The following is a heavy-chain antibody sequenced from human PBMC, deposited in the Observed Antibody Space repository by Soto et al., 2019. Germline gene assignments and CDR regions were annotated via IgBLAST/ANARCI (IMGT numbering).Heavy chain of an antibody. CDR2: VNHSAEA. D-gene: IGHD3-10*01. V-gene: IGHV4-34*01. J-gene: IGHJ5*02. CDR1: GGSFRNYY. CDR3: AREERFPRSGFDP. Sequence: PSETLSLTCGVYGGSFRNYYWIWVRKPPGKGLEWIGEVNHSAEATYNPSLPSRVSISLDTSNNHFSLKMTSVTAPATAIYFCAREERFPRSGFDPWGQGTQVTVSS.